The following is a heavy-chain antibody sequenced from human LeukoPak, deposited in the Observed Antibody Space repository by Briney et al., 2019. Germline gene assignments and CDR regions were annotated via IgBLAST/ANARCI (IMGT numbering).Heavy chain of an antibody. Sequence: QPGRSLRLSCAASGFTFSGYGMHWVRQAPGKGLEWVAVISYDGSNKYYADSVKGRFIISRDNSKNTLYVQMNSLRAEDTAVYYCAKVIQEGLGSYYNGYYYYGVDIWGQGTTVTVSS. CDR2: ISYDGSNK. CDR3: AKVIQEGLGSYYNGYYYYGVDI. J-gene: IGHJ6*02. D-gene: IGHD3-10*01. V-gene: IGHV3-30*18. CDR1: GFTFSGYG.